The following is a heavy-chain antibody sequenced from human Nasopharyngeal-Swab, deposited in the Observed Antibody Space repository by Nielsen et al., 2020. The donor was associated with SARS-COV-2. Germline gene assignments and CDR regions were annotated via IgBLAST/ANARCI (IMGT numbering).Heavy chain of an antibody. CDR3: ARGRGVLRFLEWLKTDIYYYYMDV. D-gene: IGHD3-3*01. V-gene: IGHV4-34*01. CDR2: INHSGST. CDR1: GGSFSGYY. J-gene: IGHJ6*03. Sequence: GSLRLSCAVYGGSFSGYYWSWIRQPPGKGLEWIGEINHSGSTNYNPSLKSRVIISVDTSKNQFSLKLSSVTAADTAVYYCARGRGVLRFLEWLKTDIYYYYMDVWGKGTTVTVSS.